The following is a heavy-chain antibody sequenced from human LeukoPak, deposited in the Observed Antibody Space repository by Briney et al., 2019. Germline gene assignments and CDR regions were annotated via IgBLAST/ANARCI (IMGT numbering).Heavy chain of an antibody. CDR1: GYTFTGYY. CDR3: ARDLGAAAGTVY. J-gene: IGHJ4*02. V-gene: IGHV1-2*02. CDR2: INPNSGGT. Sequence: ASVKVSCKASGYTFTGYYMHWVRQAPGQGLEWMGWINPNSGGTNYAQKFQGRVTMTRDTSISTAYMELSRLRSDDTAAYYCARDLGAAAGTVYWGQGTLVTVSS. D-gene: IGHD6-13*01.